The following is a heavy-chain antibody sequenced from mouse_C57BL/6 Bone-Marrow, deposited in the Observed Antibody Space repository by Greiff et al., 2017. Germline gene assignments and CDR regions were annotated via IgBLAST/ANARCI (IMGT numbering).Heavy chain of an antibody. CDR3: VRAFAY. J-gene: IGHJ3*01. CDR1: GFRFNTYA. CDR2: IRSKSNNYAT. Sequence: EVKLMESGGGLVQPKGSLILSCAASGFRFNTYALNWVRQAPGKGLDSVARIRSKSNNYATYYADSVKDRFTISRDDSESMLYLQMNNLKTEDTAMYYCVRAFAYWGQGTLVTVSA. V-gene: IGHV10-1*01.